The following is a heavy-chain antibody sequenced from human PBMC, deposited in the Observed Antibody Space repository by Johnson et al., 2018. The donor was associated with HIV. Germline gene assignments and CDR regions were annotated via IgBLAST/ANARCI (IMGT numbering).Heavy chain of an antibody. J-gene: IGHJ3*01. CDR1: GFTVSSNY. V-gene: IGHV3-66*01. Sequence: EVQLVESGGGLVQPGGSLRLSCAASGFTVSSNYMNWVRQAQGKGLEWVSIIYSGGSTYYADSVKGRFTISRDSSKNTVYLQMNNLRAEDTAVYNCARGVRGVIIDWGQGTMVAVSS. D-gene: IGHD3-10*01. CDR2: IYSGGST. CDR3: ARGVRGVIID.